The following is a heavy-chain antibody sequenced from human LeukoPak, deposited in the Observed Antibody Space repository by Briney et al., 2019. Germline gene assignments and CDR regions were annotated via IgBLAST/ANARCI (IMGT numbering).Heavy chain of an antibody. V-gene: IGHV3-23*01. CDR1: GFTFSSYA. CDR2: ISGSGGST. D-gene: IGHD6-19*01. Sequence: GGSLRLSCAASGFTFSSYAMSLVRQAPGKGLEWVSAISGSGGSTYYADSVKGRFTISRDNSKNTLYLQMNSLRAEDTAVYYCAKDRDSSGWSLYFDYWGQGTLVTVSS. CDR3: AKDRDSSGWSLYFDY. J-gene: IGHJ4*02.